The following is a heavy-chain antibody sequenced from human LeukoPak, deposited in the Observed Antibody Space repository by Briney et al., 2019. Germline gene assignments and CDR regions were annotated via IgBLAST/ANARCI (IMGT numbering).Heavy chain of an antibody. D-gene: IGHD2-15*01. CDR2: INPNSGGT. CDR3: ARDYIVVVGSWYYYYGMDV. CDR1: GYTFTAYY. J-gene: IGHJ6*02. V-gene: IGHV1-2*02. Sequence: ASMKVSCKASGYTFTAYYMHWVRQAPGQGLEWMGWINPNSGGTNYAQKFQGRVTMTRDTSISTAYMELSRLRSDDTAVYYCARDYIVVVGSWYYYYGMDVWGQGTTVTVSS.